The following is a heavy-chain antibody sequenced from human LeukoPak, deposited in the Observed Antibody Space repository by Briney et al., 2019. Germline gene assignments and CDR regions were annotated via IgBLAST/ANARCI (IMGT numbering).Heavy chain of an antibody. J-gene: IGHJ3*02. CDR1: GGSISSYY. CDR3: ARHWTGRDALDI. D-gene: IGHD3-10*01. V-gene: IGHV4-59*08. Sequence: PSETLSLTCTVSGGSISSYYWSWIRQPPGKGLEWIGYIYYSGSTNYNPSLKSRVTISVDTSKNQFSLKLSSVTAADTAVYYCARHWTGRDALDIWGQGTMVTVSS. CDR2: IYYSGST.